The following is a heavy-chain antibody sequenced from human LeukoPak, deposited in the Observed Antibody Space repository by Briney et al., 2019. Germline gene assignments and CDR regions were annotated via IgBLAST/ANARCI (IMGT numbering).Heavy chain of an antibody. V-gene: IGHV4-34*01. Sequence: KPSETLSLTCVVYGGSFSGHYWSWIRQPPGKGLEWIGEMNHSGSTNYNPSLKSRVTISVDTSKNQFSLKLSSVTAADTAVYYCARGHTYYDFLTGYYSFAYFRHWGQGTLVTVSS. CDR1: GGSFSGHY. CDR2: MNHSGST. CDR3: ARGHTYYDFLTGYYSFAYFRH. D-gene: IGHD3-9*01. J-gene: IGHJ1*01.